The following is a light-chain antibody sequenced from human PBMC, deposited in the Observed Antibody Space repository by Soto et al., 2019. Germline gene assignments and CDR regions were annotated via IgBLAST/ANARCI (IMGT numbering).Light chain of an antibody. CDR2: TGS. CDR1: QGIKNW. J-gene: IGKJ5*01. Sequence: DIQMTQSPSYVSAPVGDRVTITCRASQGIKNWLAWYQQKPGKAPNLLIYTGSSLQSGVPSRFSGSGSGTDFTLTINSLKPEDFETYYCQQAASFPITFGQGTRLEIK. CDR3: QQAASFPIT. V-gene: IGKV1-12*01.